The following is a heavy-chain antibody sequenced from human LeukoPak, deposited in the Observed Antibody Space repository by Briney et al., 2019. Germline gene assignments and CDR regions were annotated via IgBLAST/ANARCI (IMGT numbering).Heavy chain of an antibody. CDR3: ARENVDTAMVRRYYFDY. J-gene: IGHJ4*02. D-gene: IGHD5-18*01. CDR1: GFTFSSYG. Sequence: GGTLRLSCAASGFTFSSYGMSWVRQAPGKGLEWASAISGSGGSTYYADSVKGRFTISRDNAKNSLYLQMNSLRAEDTAVYYCARENVDTAMVRRYYFDYWGQGTLVTVSS. CDR2: ISGSGGST. V-gene: IGHV3-23*01.